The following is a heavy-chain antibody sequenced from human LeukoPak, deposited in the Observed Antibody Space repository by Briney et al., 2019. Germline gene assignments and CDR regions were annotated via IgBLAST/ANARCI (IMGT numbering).Heavy chain of an antibody. CDR3: ARDRAYYYGSGSYYKYGNHWFDP. V-gene: IGHV1-46*01. CDR1: GYTFTSYY. J-gene: IGHJ5*02. D-gene: IGHD3-10*01. Sequence: GASVKVSCKASGYTFTSYYMHWVRQAPGQGLEWMGIINPSGGSTSYAQKFQGRVTMTRDTSTSTVYMELSSLRSEDTAVYYCARDRAYYYGSGSYYKYGNHWFDPWGQGTLVTVSS. CDR2: INPSGGST.